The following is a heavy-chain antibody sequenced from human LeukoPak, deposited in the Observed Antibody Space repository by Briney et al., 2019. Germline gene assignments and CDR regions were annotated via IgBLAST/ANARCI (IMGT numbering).Heavy chain of an antibody. CDR2: ISSSGSTI. D-gene: IGHD1-26*01. V-gene: IGHV3-11*01. CDR1: GFTFTDYY. J-gene: IGHJ4*02. Sequence: GGSLRLSCAPYGFTFTDYYMGWVSQAPGRGLGWVSYISSSGSTIYYADSVKGRFTISRDNAKNSLYLQMNSLRAEDTAVYYCARVRELVDYWGQGTLVTVSS. CDR3: ARVRELVDY.